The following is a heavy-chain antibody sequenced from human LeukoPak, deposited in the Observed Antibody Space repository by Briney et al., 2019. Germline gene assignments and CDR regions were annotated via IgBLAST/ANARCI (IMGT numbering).Heavy chain of an antibody. J-gene: IGHJ4*02. V-gene: IGHV4-34*01. CDR3: ARAPPGYYYGSGSYYTPYFDY. Sequence: SETLSLTCAVYGGSFSGYYWSWIRQPPGKGLEWIGEINHSGSTNYNPSLKSRVTISVDTSKNQFSLKLSSVTAADTAVYYCARAPPGYYYGSGSYYTPYFDYWGQGTLVTVSS. CDR2: INHSGST. CDR1: GGSFSGYY. D-gene: IGHD3-10*01.